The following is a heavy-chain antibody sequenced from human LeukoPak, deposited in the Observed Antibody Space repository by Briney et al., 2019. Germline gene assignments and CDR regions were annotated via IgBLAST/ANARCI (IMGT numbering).Heavy chain of an antibody. J-gene: IGHJ4*02. D-gene: IGHD3-16*01. CDR3: ARGRSGDYVWGSYLRGVRNYFDY. V-gene: IGHV4-34*01. CDR1: GGSFSGYY. Sequence: PSETLSLTCAVYGGSFSGYYWSWIRQPPGKGXXXXXXXXXXXXXNYNPSLKSRVTISVDTSKNQFSLKLSSVTAADTAVYYCARGRSGDYVWGSYLRGVRNYFDYWGQGTLVTVSS. CDR2: XXXXXXX.